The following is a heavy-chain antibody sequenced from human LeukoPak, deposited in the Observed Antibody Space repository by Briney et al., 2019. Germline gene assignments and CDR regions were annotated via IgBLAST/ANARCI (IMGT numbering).Heavy chain of an antibody. V-gene: IGHV3-49*04. J-gene: IGHJ4*02. Sequence: GVLRLSCTTSGFTFSNYPMSWVRQAPGKGLEWLALLGSTAYGGTTKYAASVKGRFTISRDDSKSIAYLQMNSLKTEDTAVYYCSRPYYDYLTGYYSDYWGQGTLVTVSS. CDR3: SRPYYDYLTGYYSDY. CDR2: LGSTAYGGTT. CDR1: GFTFSNYP. D-gene: IGHD3-9*01.